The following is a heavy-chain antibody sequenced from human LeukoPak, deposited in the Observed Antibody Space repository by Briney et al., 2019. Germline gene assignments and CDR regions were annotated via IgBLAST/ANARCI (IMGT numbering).Heavy chain of an antibody. Sequence: SETLSLTSTVPRGSISSYYWSWIRQPPGKGLEWIGYIYCSGSTNYNPSLKSRVTISVDTSKNQFSLKLSSVTAADTAVDYCARSNSVAARPSHPRYWGQGTLVTVSS. CDR3: ARSNSVAARPSHPRY. CDR1: RGSISSYY. V-gene: IGHV4-59*01. J-gene: IGHJ4*02. CDR2: IYCSGST. D-gene: IGHD6-6*01.